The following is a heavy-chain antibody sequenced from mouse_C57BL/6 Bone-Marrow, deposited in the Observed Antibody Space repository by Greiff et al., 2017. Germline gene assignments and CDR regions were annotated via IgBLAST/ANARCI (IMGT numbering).Heavy chain of an antibody. D-gene: IGHD3-3*01. V-gene: IGHV1-82*01. CDR3: ARGGRGFAY. CDR1: GYAFSSSW. J-gene: IGHJ3*01. CDR2: FYPGAGDT. Sequence: QVQLQQSGPELVKPGASVKISCKASGYAFSSSWMNWLKQRPGKGLEWIGRFYPGAGDTNYNGKFKGKDTLTADKSSSTAYMQLSSLTSEDSAVYFCARGGRGFAYWGQGTLVTVSA.